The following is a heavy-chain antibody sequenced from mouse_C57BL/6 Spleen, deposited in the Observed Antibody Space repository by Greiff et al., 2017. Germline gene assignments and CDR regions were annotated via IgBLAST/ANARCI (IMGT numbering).Heavy chain of an antibody. CDR2: INPYNGGT. CDR3: ALITTVVIRD. J-gene: IGHJ2*01. D-gene: IGHD1-1*01. V-gene: IGHV1-19*01. Sequence: EVQLQQSGPVLVKPGASVKMSCKASGYTFTDYYMNWVKQSHGKSLEWIGVINPYNGGTSYNQKFKGKATLTVDKSSSTAYMELNSLTSEDSAVYYCALITTVVIRDWGQGTTLTVSS. CDR1: GYTFTDYY.